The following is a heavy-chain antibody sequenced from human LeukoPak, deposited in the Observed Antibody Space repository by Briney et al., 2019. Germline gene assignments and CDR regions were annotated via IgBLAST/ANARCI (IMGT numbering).Heavy chain of an antibody. CDR1: GYTFTSYD. CDR3: ARVTDIVVVPAAGWID. Sequence: GVSVKVSCKASGYTFTSYDINWVRQATGQGLEWMGWMNPNSGNTGYAQKFQGRVTMTRNTSISTAYMELSSLRSEDTAVYYCARVTDIVVVPAAGWIDWGQGTLVTVSS. V-gene: IGHV1-8*01. J-gene: IGHJ4*02. CDR2: MNPNSGNT. D-gene: IGHD2-2*01.